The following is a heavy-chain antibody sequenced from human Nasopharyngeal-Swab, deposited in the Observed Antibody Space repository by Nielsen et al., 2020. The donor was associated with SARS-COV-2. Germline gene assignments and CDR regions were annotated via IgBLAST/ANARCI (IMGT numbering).Heavy chain of an antibody. CDR2: IRVSGSST. J-gene: IGHJ4*02. CDR1: GFTFSSSA. D-gene: IGHD2-15*01. V-gene: IGHV3-23*01. CDR3: AKPPAKQRVVVAATLDY. Sequence: GGSLRLSCAASGFTFSSSAMSWVRQAPGKGLEWVSTIRVSGSSTYCTDSVKGRFTISRDNSKNTLYLQMNSLRAEDTAVYYCAKPPAKQRVVVAATLDYWGQGTLVTVSS.